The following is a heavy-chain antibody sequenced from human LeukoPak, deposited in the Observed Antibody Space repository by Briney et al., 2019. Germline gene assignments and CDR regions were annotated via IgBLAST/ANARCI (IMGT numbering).Heavy chain of an antibody. CDR1: GFTFSSYA. Sequence: PEGSLRLSCAASGFTFSSYAMSWVRQAPGKGLEWVSAISGSGGSTYYADSVKGRFTISRDNSKNTLYLQMNSLRAEDTAVYYCAKHSSAAQPPNWFDPWGQGTLVTVSS. V-gene: IGHV3-23*01. J-gene: IGHJ5*02. D-gene: IGHD6-19*01. CDR2: ISGSGGST. CDR3: AKHSSAAQPPNWFDP.